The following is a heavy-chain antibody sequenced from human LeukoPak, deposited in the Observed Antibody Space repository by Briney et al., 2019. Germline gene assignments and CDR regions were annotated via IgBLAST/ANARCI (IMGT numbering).Heavy chain of an antibody. D-gene: IGHD6-6*01. CDR3: ARIDPDSSSTLEVFDY. CDR1: GGSTSGFH. J-gene: IGHJ4*02. CDR2: IYYSGST. Sequence: PSETLSLTCTVSGGSTSGFHWSWIRQPPGKGLEWIGYIYYSGSTNYNPSLKSRVTISVDTSKNQFSLKLSSVTAADTAVYYCARIDPDSSSTLEVFDYWGQGTLVTVSS. V-gene: IGHV4-59*01.